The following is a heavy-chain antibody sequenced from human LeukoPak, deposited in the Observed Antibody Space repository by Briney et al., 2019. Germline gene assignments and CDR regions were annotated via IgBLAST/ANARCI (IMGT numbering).Heavy chain of an antibody. J-gene: IGHJ6*02. CDR3: AREGDYSTDDYYYGMDV. CDR2: INPSGGST. D-gene: IGHD4-11*01. Sequence: ASVKVSCKASGYTFTSYYRHWVRQAPGQGLEWMGIINPSGGSTSYAQKFQGRVTMTRDTSTSTVYMELSSLRSEDTAVYYCAREGDYSTDDYYYGMDVWGQGTTVTVSS. CDR1: GYTFTSYY. V-gene: IGHV1-46*01.